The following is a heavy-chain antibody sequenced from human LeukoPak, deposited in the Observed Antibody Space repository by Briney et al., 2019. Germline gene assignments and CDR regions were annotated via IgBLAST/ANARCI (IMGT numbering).Heavy chain of an antibody. V-gene: IGHV3-48*03. Sequence: PGGSLRLPCAASGFHFSSYEMNWVGQAPGEGGEWVSYIRRGGNTIYYADSVKGRFTISRDNAKNSLYLQMNSLRAEDTAVYYCAREGTAMVSFDYWGQGTLVTVSS. CDR3: AREGTAMVSFDY. CDR2: IRRGGNTI. D-gene: IGHD5-18*01. J-gene: IGHJ4*02. CDR1: GFHFSSYE.